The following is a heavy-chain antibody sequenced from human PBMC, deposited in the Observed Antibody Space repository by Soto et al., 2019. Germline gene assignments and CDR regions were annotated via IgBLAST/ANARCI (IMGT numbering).Heavy chain of an antibody. CDR2: INHSGST. V-gene: IGHV4-34*01. J-gene: IGHJ4*02. CDR1: GGSFSGYY. Sequence: QVQLQRWGAGLLKPSETLSLTCAVYGGSFSGYYWSWIRQPPGKGLEWIGEINHSGSTNYNPSLKSRVTISVDTSKNQFSLKLSSVTAADTAVYYCARLTRIAVAGTPFDYWGQGTLVTVSS. D-gene: IGHD6-19*01. CDR3: ARLTRIAVAGTPFDY.